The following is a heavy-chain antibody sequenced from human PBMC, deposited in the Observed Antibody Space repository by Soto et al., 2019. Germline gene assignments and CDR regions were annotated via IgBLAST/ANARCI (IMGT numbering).Heavy chain of an antibody. CDR2: INHSGST. D-gene: IGHD5-12*01. CDR3: ARQTRWLDIDD. Sequence: PSGTLSLPCSFSGGFTSAFYWSLFRQPPGKGLEWIGEINHSGSTNYHPSLKSRVTISVDTSKNQFSLKLSSVTAADTAVYYCARQTRWLDIDDWGQGTLVTVS. J-gene: IGHJ4*02. CDR1: GGFTSAFY. V-gene: IGHV4-34*01.